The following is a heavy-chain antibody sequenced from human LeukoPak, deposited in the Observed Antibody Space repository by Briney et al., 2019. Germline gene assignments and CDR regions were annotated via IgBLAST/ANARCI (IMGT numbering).Heavy chain of an antibody. CDR2: IYTSGST. V-gene: IGHV4-4*07. CDR1: GGSISSYY. J-gene: IGHJ4*02. CDR3: ARDPISYAFGGVIDDY. D-gene: IGHD3-16*02. Sequence: SETLSLTCTVSGGSISSYYWSWIRQPAGKGLEWIGRIYTSGSTNYNRSLKSRVTMSVDTSKNQFSLKLSSVTAADTAVYYCARDPISYAFGGVIDDYWGQGTLVTVSS.